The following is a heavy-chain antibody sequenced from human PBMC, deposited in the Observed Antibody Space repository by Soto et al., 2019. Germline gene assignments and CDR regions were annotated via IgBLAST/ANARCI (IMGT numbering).Heavy chain of an antibody. CDR1: GYTFTSYY. CDR3: ARYSSGWLSAFDI. V-gene: IGHV1-46*03. J-gene: IGHJ3*02. D-gene: IGHD6-19*01. Sequence: GASVKVFCKASGYTFTSYYMHWVRQAPGQGLEWMGIINPSGGSTSYAQKFQGRVTMTRDTSTSTVYMELSSLRSEDTAVYYCARYSSGWLSAFDIWGQGTMVTVSS. CDR2: INPSGGST.